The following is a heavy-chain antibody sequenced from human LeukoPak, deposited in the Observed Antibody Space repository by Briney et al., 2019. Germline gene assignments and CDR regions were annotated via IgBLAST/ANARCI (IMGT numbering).Heavy chain of an antibody. J-gene: IGHJ4*02. Sequence: GASVKVSCKASGYTFTSYGISWVRQAPGQGLEWMGWISAYNGNTNYAQKLQGRVTMATDTSTSTAHMELRSLRSDDTAVYYCARYIVGAHHFDYWGQGTLVTVSS. D-gene: IGHD1-26*01. CDR2: ISAYNGNT. V-gene: IGHV1-18*01. CDR1: GYTFTSYG. CDR3: ARYIVGAHHFDY.